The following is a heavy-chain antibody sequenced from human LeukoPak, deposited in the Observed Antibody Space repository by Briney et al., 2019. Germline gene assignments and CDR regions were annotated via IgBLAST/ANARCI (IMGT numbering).Heavy chain of an antibody. CDR3: AFYSYGYRDFDY. J-gene: IGHJ4*02. Sequence: GGSLRLSCAASGFTFDDYGMSWVRQAPGQGLEWVSGINWNGGSTGYADSVKGRFTISRDNAKNSLYLQMNSLRAEDTALYYCAFYSYGYRDFDYWGQGTLVTVSS. D-gene: IGHD5-18*01. CDR1: GFTFDDYG. CDR2: INWNGGST. V-gene: IGHV3-20*04.